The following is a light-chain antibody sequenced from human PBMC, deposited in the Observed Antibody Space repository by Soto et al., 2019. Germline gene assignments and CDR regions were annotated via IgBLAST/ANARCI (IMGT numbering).Light chain of an antibody. J-gene: IGKJ1*01. CDR3: HQYNFWPT. V-gene: IGKV3-15*01. CDR2: GTS. Sequence: EIVLTQSPGTLSLSPGERTTLSCSASQSVSTNLAWYQQKPGQSPRLLIYGTSTRATDIPARFSGSGSGTEFTLTISSLQSEDSAVYYCHQYNFWPTFGQGTKVDI. CDR1: QSVSTN.